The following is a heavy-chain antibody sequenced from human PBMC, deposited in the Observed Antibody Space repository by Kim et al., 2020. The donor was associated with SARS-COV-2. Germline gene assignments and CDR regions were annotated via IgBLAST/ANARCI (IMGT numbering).Heavy chain of an antibody. Sequence: GGSLRLSCAASGFTFSSYEMNWVRQAPGKGLEWVSYISSSGSTIYYADSVKGRFTISRDNAKNSLYLQMNSLRAEDTAVYYCARSIAAPDSYWGQGTLVTVSS. CDR2: ISSSGSTI. CDR1: GFTFSSYE. D-gene: IGHD6-6*01. J-gene: IGHJ4*02. V-gene: IGHV3-48*03. CDR3: ARSIAAPDSY.